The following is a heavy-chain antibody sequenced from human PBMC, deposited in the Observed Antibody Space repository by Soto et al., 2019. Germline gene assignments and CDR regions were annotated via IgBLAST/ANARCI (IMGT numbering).Heavy chain of an antibody. J-gene: IGHJ4*02. V-gene: IGHV3-23*01. D-gene: IGHD1-26*01. Sequence: GGALRLSCAAPGFTFSNYSISLIRQAPGKGLERGSTICETGKTYYADSVRGRFATSRDNSENTLYLQMSSLRAEDTAVYYCAKQQMGVIRALDYWGQGTLVTVSS. CDR3: AKQQMGVIRALDY. CDR1: GFTFSNYS. CDR2: ICETGKT.